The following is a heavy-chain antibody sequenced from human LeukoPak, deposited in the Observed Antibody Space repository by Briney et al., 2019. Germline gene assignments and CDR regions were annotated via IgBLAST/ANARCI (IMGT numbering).Heavy chain of an antibody. CDR3: AVGGLYYYASSGYYPFAY. D-gene: IGHD3-22*01. CDR2: MNPNSGNT. V-gene: IGHV1-8*01. CDR1: GYTFTSYD. J-gene: IGHJ4*02. Sequence: GASVKVSCKASGYTFTSYDINWVRQATGQGLEWMGCMNPNSGNTGYAQKFQGRVTMTRNTSISTAYMELSSVRSEDTAVYYCAVGGLYYYASSGYYPFAYWGQGTLVTVSS.